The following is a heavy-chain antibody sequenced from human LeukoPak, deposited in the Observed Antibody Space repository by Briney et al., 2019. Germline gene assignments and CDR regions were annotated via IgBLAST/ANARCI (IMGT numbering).Heavy chain of an antibody. V-gene: IGHV4-34*01. CDR1: GGSFSGYY. CDR2: INHSGST. CDR3: ARHESYDFWSGYSPFDY. J-gene: IGHJ4*02. D-gene: IGHD3-3*01. Sequence: PSETLSLTCAVYGGSFSGYYWSWIRQPPGKGLEWIGEINHSGSTNYNPSLKSRVTISVDTSKNQFSLKLSSVTAADTAVYYCARHESYDFWSGYSPFDYWGQGTLVTVSS.